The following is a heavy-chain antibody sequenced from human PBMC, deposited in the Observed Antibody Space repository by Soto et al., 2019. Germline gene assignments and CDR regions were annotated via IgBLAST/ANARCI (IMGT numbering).Heavy chain of an antibody. V-gene: IGHV1-69*12. D-gene: IGHD4-17*01. CDR2: IIPIFGTA. CDR1: RGTFSSYA. J-gene: IGHJ4*02. CDR3: AGSTVPHSPLYFDN. Sequence: QVQLVQSGAEVKKPGSSVKVSCKASRGTFSSYAISWVRQAPGQGLEWMGGIIPIFGTANYAQKFQGRVTITGDESTSKAYMGLSSLRSEDTAVYYCAGSTVPHSPLYFDNWGQGTLVTVSS.